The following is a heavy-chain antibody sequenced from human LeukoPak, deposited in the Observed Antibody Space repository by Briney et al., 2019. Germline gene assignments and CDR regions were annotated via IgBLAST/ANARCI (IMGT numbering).Heavy chain of an antibody. CDR3: ARVDSTSPHELDY. D-gene: IGHD6-6*01. Sequence: GASVKVSCKASGYTFTSYYMHWVRQAPGQGLEWMGIINPSGGSTSYAQKFQGRVTMTRDMSTNTVFMDLSSLRSEDTAVYYCARVDSTSPHELDYWGQGTLVTVSS. CDR2: INPSGGST. CDR1: GYTFTSYY. V-gene: IGHV1-46*01. J-gene: IGHJ4*02.